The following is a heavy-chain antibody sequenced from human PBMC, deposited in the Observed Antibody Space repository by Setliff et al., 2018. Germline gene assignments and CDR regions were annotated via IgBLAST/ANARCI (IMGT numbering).Heavy chain of an antibody. J-gene: IGHJ4*02. CDR1: GGTFSSYA. CDR3: ARESTAKNFWGEYSDY. Sequence: SVKVSCKASGGTFSSYAISWVRQAPGQGLEWMGGIIPIFGTANYAQKFQGRVTITADESTSTAYMQLSSLRSEDTAVYYCARESTAKNFWGEYSDYWGQGTLVTVSS. D-gene: IGHD3-3*01. V-gene: IGHV1-69*13. CDR2: IIPIFGTA.